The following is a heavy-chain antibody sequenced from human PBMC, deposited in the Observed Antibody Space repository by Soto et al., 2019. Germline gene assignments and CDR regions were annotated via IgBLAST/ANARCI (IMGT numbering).Heavy chain of an antibody. CDR2: IWHDGNEK. CDR1: GFTFSDYG. V-gene: IGHV3-33*01. J-gene: IGHJ5*02. D-gene: IGHD3-16*01. Sequence: QVQLVESGGGVVQPGRSLRLSCAASGFTFSDYGMHWVRQTPGKGLEWVAVIWHDGNEKYYADSAKGRFTVSRDNSKNTLYLQMNSLRAEDTALHYCAREFGQYGNYRFDPWGQGTLVAVSS. CDR3: AREFGQYGNYRFDP.